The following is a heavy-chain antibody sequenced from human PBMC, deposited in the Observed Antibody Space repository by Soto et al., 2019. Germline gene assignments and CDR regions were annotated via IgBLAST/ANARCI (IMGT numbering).Heavy chain of an antibody. CDR2: IYYSGST. CDR1: GGSISSSSYY. D-gene: IGHD1-26*01. J-gene: IGHJ3*02. Sequence: QLQLQESGPGLVKPSETLSLTCTVSGGSISSSSYYWGWIRQPPGKGLEWIGSIYYSGSTYYNPSLKSRVTISVDXXKXQXXLKLSSVTAADTAVYYCARLLLGRSHGAIMIAFDIWGQGTMVTVSS. CDR3: ARLLLGRSHGAIMIAFDI. V-gene: IGHV4-39*01.